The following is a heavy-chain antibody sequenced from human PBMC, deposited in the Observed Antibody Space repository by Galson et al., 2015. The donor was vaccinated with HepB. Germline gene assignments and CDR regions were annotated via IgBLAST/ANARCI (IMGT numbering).Heavy chain of an antibody. CDR2: IKTDGSEK. CDR1: RFAFGTYW. J-gene: IGHJ4*02. CDR3: ARDRGKATGYDLLLYYFDY. D-gene: IGHD2/OR15-2a*01. Sequence: SLRLSCAASRFAFGTYWMSWVRQAPGKGLEWVANIKTDGSEKYYVVSVKGRFTISRDNAKNSLYLQMNSLRAEDTAVYYCARDRGKATGYDLLLYYFDYWGQGTLVTVSS. V-gene: IGHV3-7*01.